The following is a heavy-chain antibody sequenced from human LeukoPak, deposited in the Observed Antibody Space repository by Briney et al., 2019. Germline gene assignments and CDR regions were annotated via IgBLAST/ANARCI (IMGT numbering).Heavy chain of an antibody. D-gene: IGHD3-3*01. J-gene: IGHJ4*02. V-gene: IGHV4-59*08. CDR3: ARHSNFWDLNY. CDR1: GSYISTYH. CDR2: ISSTGDS. Sequence: SETLTLTCGVSGSYISTYHWTWIRQPPGKGLEWIGYISSTGDSSYNPSLESRLTMSVDMSKKQSSLSLTSVTAADTAVYYCARHSNFWDLNYWGQGTLVVVSS.